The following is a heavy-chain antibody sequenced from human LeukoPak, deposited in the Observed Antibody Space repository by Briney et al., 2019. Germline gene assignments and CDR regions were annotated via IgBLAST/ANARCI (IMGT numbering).Heavy chain of an antibody. Sequence: ASVKVSCKASGYTFTSYGISWVRQAPGQGLEWMGWISAYNGNTNYAQKLQGRVTMTTDTSTSTAYMELRSLRSDDTAVYYCARDDRIGYCSGGRCYPPFDYWGQGTLVTVSS. CDR3: ARDDRIGYCSGGRCYPPFDY. J-gene: IGHJ4*02. V-gene: IGHV1-18*01. CDR2: ISAYNGNT. D-gene: IGHD2-15*01. CDR1: GYTFTSYG.